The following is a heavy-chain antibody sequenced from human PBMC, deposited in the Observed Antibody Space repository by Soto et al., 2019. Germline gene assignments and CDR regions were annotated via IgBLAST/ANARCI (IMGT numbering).Heavy chain of an antibody. CDR1: GFTFDDYT. D-gene: IGHD2-15*01. V-gene: IGHV3-43*01. Sequence: GGSLRLSCAASGFTFDDYTMRWVRQAPGKGLEWVSLISWDGGSTYYADSVKGRFTISRDNSKNSLYLQMNSLRTEDTALYYCAKEAAQVPGDSYYGMDVWGQGTTVTVSS. CDR2: ISWDGGST. CDR3: AKEAAQVPGDSYYGMDV. J-gene: IGHJ6*02.